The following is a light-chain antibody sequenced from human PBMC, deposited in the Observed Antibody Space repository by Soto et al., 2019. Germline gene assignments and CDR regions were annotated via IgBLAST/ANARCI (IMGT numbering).Light chain of an antibody. J-gene: IGLJ1*01. CDR3: SSYSISTAEL. V-gene: IGLV2-14*01. CDR2: EVS. Sequence: QSALTQPASVSGSPGQSITISCTGTSSDVGGYNYVSWYQQHPGKVPKLIIYEVSHRPSGVSNRFSGSKSGNTASLTISGLQAEDEADYFCSSYSISTAELFGTGTKGTVL. CDR1: SSDVGGYNY.